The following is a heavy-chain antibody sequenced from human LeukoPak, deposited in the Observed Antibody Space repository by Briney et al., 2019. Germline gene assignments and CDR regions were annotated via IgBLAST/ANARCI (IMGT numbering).Heavy chain of an antibody. D-gene: IGHD2-15*01. J-gene: IGHJ4*02. Sequence: ASVKVSCKASGYTFTGCYMHWVRQAPGQGLEWMGWINPNSGGTNYAQKFQGRVTMTGDTSISTAYMELSRLRSDDTAVYYCARGGSGTVVTVYFDYWGQGTLVTVSS. CDR2: INPNSGGT. V-gene: IGHV1-2*02. CDR3: ARGGSGTVVTVYFDY. CDR1: GYTFTGCY.